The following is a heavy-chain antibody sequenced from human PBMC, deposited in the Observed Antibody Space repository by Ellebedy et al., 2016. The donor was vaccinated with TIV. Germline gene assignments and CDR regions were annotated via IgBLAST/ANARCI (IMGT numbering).Heavy chain of an antibody. D-gene: IGHD6-6*01. CDR1: GFTFSSYW. CDR2: IKGDGSEK. Sequence: GGSLRLSXAASGFTFSSYWMSWVRQAPGKGLEWVANIKGDGSEKYSVDSVKGRFTISRDNAKNSLYLQMNSLRAEDTAVYYCARGLYVGSSSSDYWGQGTLVTVSS. CDR3: ARGLYVGSSSSDY. J-gene: IGHJ4*02. V-gene: IGHV3-7*01.